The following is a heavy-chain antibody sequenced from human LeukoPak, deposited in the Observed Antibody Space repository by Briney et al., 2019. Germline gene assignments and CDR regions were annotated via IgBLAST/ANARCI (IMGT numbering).Heavy chain of an antibody. D-gene: IGHD5-18*01. J-gene: IGHJ5*02. CDR3: ARRSTAMREFDP. Sequence: SGDLSLTCTVSGGSISSSSYYWGWIRQPPGKGLEWIGSIYYSGSTYYNPSLKSRVTISVDTSKNQFSLQLNSATPEDTAVYYCARRSTAMREFDPWGQGTLVTVSS. CDR1: GGSISSSSYY. CDR2: IYYSGST. V-gene: IGHV4-39*01.